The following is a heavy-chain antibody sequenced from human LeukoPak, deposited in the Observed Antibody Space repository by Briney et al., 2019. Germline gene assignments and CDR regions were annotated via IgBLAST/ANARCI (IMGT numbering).Heavy chain of an antibody. V-gene: IGHV3-30*03. Sequence: GGSLRLSCAASGFIFKKYWMNWVRQAPGKGLEWVAVISYDGSNKYYADSVKGRFTISRDNSKNTLYLQMNSLRAEDTAVYYCAREDFDYWGQGTLVTVSS. CDR3: AREDFDY. CDR2: ISYDGSNK. J-gene: IGHJ4*02. CDR1: GFIFKKYW.